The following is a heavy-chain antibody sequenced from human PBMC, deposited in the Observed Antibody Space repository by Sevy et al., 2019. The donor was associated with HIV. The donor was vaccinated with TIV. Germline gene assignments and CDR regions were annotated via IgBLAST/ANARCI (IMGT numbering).Heavy chain of an antibody. Sequence: SETLSLKCSVSGYSVSRGFYWGWIRQSPGEGLEWIGSMYHTGGAFYTPSLKRRVTISLDTSKNQFSLKLTSMTAADTAIYYCARIGGSHRYFDNWGQGTLVTVSS. CDR1: GYSVSRGFY. V-gene: IGHV4-38-2*01. J-gene: IGHJ4*02. CDR3: ARIGGSHRYFDN. CDR2: MYHTGGA. D-gene: IGHD3-16*01.